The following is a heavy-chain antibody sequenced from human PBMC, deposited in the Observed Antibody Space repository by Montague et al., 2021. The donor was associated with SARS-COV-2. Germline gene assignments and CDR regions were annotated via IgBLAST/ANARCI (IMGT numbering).Heavy chain of an antibody. CDR2: INHSGST. D-gene: IGHD3-16*02. CDR3: ARAYDYVWGSYRYLHWFDP. V-gene: IGHV4-34*01. CDR1: GGSFSGYY. J-gene: IGHJ5*02. Sequence: SETLSLTCAVYGGSFSGYYWSWIRQPPGKGLELIGEINHSGSTNYNPSLKSRVTISVDTSKNQFSLKLSSVTAADTAVYYCARAYDYVWGSYRYLHWFDPWGQGTLVTVSS.